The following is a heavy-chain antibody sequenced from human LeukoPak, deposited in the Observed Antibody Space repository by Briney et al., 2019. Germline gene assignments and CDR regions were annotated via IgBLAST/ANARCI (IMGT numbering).Heavy chain of an antibody. V-gene: IGHV4-4*07. J-gene: IGHJ4*02. CDR1: GGSISSYY. Sequence: PSETLSLTCTVSGGSISSYYWSWIRQPAGKGLEWIGRIYTSGSTNYNPSLKSRVTMSVDTSKNQFSLKLSSVTAADTAVYYCAREGLYGDYVWSLDYWGQGTLVTVSS. CDR3: AREGLYGDYVWSLDY. D-gene: IGHD4-17*01. CDR2: IYTSGST.